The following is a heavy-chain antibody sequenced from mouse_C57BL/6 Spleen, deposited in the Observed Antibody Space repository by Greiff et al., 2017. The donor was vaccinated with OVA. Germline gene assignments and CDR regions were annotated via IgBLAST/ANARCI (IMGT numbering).Heavy chain of an antibody. CDR1: GFNIQDYY. D-gene: IGHD2-1*01. Sequence: EVQLQQSGAELVKPGASVKLSCTASGFNIQDYYMHWVKQRTEQGLEWIGRIDPEDGETKYAPNFQGKATITADTSSNTAYLQLSSLTSEDTAVYYCARGGNLYYFDYWGQGTTLTVSS. V-gene: IGHV14-2*01. J-gene: IGHJ2*01. CDR2: IDPEDGET. CDR3: ARGGNLYYFDY.